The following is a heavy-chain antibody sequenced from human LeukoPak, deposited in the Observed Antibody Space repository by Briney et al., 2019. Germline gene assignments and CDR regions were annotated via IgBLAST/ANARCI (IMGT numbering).Heavy chain of an antibody. CDR1: GFTFDDYG. CDR3: AREHDFWSGYSLDAFDI. J-gene: IGHJ3*02. D-gene: IGHD3-3*01. Sequence: GGSLRLSCAASGFTFDDYGMSWVRQAPGKGLEWVSGINWNGGSTGYADSVKGRFTISRDNAKNSLYLQMNSLRAEDTASYYCAREHDFWSGYSLDAFDIWGQGTMVTVSS. CDR2: INWNGGST. V-gene: IGHV3-20*04.